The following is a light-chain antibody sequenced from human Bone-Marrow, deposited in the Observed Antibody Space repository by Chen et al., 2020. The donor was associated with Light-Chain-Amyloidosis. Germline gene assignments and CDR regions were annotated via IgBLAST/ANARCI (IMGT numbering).Light chain of an antibody. CDR3: QQHNDYPYT. CDR1: QDISTY. J-gene: IGKJ2*01. Sequence: DIQMTQSPSSLSASVGDRVTLTCRARQDISTYLVWFQQKPGKAPKPLIYGASRLQTGFPPRFSGSGSGTDFSLTISGLQAEDFATYYCQQHNDYPYTFGQGTTLEIK. V-gene: IGKV1-16*01. CDR2: GAS.